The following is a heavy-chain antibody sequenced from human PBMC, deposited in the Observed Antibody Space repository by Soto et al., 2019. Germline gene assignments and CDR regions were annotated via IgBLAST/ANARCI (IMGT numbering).Heavy chain of an antibody. D-gene: IGHD3-16*02. CDR1: GVDFRGSY. Sequence: GGSLRLSCVGSGVDFRGSYMNWIRQAPGKGLEWISYISDTGRTIHYADSVKGRFVISRDNSRDSLYLQMNDLRADDTAIYYCAGFKEGKIVGLRWLDPWGQGTRVTVSS. V-gene: IGHV3-11*01. CDR3: AGFKEGKIVGLRWLDP. CDR2: ISDTGRTI. J-gene: IGHJ5*02.